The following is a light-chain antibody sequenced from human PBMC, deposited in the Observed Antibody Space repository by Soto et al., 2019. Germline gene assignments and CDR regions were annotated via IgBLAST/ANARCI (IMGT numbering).Light chain of an antibody. V-gene: IGKV1-39*01. J-gene: IGKJ1*01. CDR2: ATS. Sequence: DIQMTQSPSSLSASVGDRVSITCRASQDIRSYLNWYQQKPGKAPELLIYATSNLQSGVPPRFSASGSGTDFTLTISSLQPEDFATYYCQQGYSTQWTSGQGNKVEIK. CDR1: QDIRSY. CDR3: QQGYSTQWT.